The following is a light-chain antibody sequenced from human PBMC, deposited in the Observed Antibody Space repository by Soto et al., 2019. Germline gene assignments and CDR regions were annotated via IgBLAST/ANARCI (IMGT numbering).Light chain of an antibody. CDR3: QQYGSSPFT. J-gene: IGKJ3*01. CDR1: QSVSSSY. CDR2: RAS. Sequence: EIVLTQSPGTLSLSPGERATLSCRASQSVSSSYLAWYQQKPGQALRLRIYRASSRATGIPDRFSVSGSGTDFTLTISRLEPEDFAVYYCQQYGSSPFTFGPGTKVDIK. V-gene: IGKV3-20*01.